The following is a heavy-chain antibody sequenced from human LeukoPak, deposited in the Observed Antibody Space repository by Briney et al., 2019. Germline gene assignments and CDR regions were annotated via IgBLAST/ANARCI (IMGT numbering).Heavy chain of an antibody. J-gene: IGHJ6*02. V-gene: IGHV4-4*02. CDR1: GGSISSSNW. Sequence: PSETLSLTCAVSGGSISSSNWWSWVRQPPGKGLEWIGEIYRSGSTNYNPSLKSRVTISVDTSKNQFSLALSSVTAADTALYYCAKHGGFAVAGDGGYYGMDVWGQGTTVTVSS. D-gene: IGHD6-19*01. CDR2: IYRSGST. CDR3: AKHGGFAVAGDGGYYGMDV.